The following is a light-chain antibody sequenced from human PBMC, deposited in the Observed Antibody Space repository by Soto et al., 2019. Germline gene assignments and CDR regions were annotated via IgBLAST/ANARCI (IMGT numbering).Light chain of an antibody. Sequence: EIVLTQSPTTLSLSPGERATLSCRASESVSSYLAWYQQKPDQTPRLLIYDASNRATGVPARFTGSGSGTDFTLTISSLGPEDFAVYYCHQRSNWPTTFGQGTRLEIK. CDR2: DAS. CDR3: HQRSNWPTT. J-gene: IGKJ5*01. CDR1: ESVSSY. V-gene: IGKV3-11*01.